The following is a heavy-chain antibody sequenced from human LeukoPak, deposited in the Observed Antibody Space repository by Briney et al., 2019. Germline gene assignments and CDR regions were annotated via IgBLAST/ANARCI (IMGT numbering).Heavy chain of an antibody. Sequence: GGSLRLSCAASGFTYSSYWMHWVRQAPGKGLVWVSRINSDGSSTSYADSVKGRFTISRDNAKNTLYLQMNSLRAEDTAVYYCARDKIAVAGRSWFDPWGQGTLVTVSS. CDR3: ARDKIAVAGRSWFDP. CDR1: GFTYSSYW. D-gene: IGHD6-19*01. V-gene: IGHV3-74*01. J-gene: IGHJ5*02. CDR2: INSDGSST.